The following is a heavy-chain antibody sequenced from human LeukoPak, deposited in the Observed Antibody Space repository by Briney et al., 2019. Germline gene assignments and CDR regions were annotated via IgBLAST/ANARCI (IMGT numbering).Heavy chain of an antibody. CDR1: GGSISSYY. J-gene: IGHJ4*02. CDR2: IYYSGST. D-gene: IGHD3-22*01. Sequence: SETLSLTCTVSGGSISSYYWSWIRQPPGKGLEWIGYIYYSGSTNYNPSLKSRVTISVDTSKNQFSLKLSSVTAADTAVYYCARGGRRNYYDSSGSHFDYWGQGTLVTVSS. CDR3: ARGGRRNYYDSSGSHFDY. V-gene: IGHV4-59*01.